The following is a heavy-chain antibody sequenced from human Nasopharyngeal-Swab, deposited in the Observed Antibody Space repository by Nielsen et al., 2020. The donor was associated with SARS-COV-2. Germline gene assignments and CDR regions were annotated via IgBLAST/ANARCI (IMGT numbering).Heavy chain of an antibody. Sequence: SETLSLTCTVSGGSISSTYWSWIRQPPGKGLEWIGYIYYSGSTNYNPSLKSRVTISVDTSKNQFSLKLSSVTAADTAVYYCARGGGSGSADYYYYYMDVWGKGTTVTVSS. CDR2: IYYSGST. CDR1: GGSISSTY. J-gene: IGHJ6*03. CDR3: ARGGGSGSADYYYYYMDV. V-gene: IGHV4-59*01. D-gene: IGHD3-10*01.